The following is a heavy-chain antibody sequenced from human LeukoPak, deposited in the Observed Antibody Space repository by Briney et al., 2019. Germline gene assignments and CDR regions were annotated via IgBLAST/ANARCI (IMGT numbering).Heavy chain of an antibody. CDR2: INTNTGNP. J-gene: IGHJ3*02. CDR3: AREDRWGRWLQLGAFDI. D-gene: IGHD5-24*01. CDR1: GYTFTGYY. Sequence: ASVKVSCKASGYTFTGYYMHWVRQAPGQGLEWMGWINTNTGNPTYAQGFTGRFVFSLDTSVSTAYLQISSLKAEDTAVYYCAREDRWGRWLQLGAFDIWGQGTMVTVSS. V-gene: IGHV7-4-1*02.